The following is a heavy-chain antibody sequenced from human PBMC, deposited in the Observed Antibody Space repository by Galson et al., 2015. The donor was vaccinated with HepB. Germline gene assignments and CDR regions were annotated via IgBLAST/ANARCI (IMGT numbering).Heavy chain of an antibody. J-gene: IGHJ4*02. CDR1: GFTFSRNN. V-gene: IGHV3-48*01. CDR2: ISTDNSTL. CDR3: ARGFSSRYLSGSYFPQGFDY. Sequence: SLRLSCAGSGFTFSRNNMNWVRQAPGKGLEWLSYISTDNSTLYYAESVKGRFTISRDDAKNSLYLQMNSPRGEDTAVYYCARGFSSRYLSGSYFPQGFDYWGQGTLVTVSS. D-gene: IGHD6-19*01.